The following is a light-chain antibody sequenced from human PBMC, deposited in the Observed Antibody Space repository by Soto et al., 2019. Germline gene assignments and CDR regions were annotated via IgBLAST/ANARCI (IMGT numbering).Light chain of an antibody. CDR3: QHRSNWPPMYT. CDR1: QSVGGF. Sequence: EIVLTQSPATLSLSPGERATLSCRASQSVGGFLAWYQQKSGQDPRLLIYDTSKRVTGIPARFSGSGSGTDFTLTISSLEPEDFAVYHCQHRSNWPPMYTFGQGTKLQIK. J-gene: IGKJ2*01. CDR2: DTS. V-gene: IGKV3-11*01.